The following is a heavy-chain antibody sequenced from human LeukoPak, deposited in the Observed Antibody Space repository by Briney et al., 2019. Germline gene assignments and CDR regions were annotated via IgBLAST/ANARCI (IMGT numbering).Heavy chain of an antibody. CDR3: TRGSDTIFGVARDGFDS. J-gene: IGHJ4*02. V-gene: IGHV3-49*03. CDR1: GFTFDDYA. Sequence: PGGSLRLSCAASGFTFDDYAMSWFRQAPGKGLEWVGFIRGKPYGETTEYAASVQGRFTISRDDSDSTTYLQLNSLKTEDTAVYYCTRGSDTIFGVARDGFDSWGQGTLVTVSS. CDR2: IRGKPYGETT. D-gene: IGHD3-3*01.